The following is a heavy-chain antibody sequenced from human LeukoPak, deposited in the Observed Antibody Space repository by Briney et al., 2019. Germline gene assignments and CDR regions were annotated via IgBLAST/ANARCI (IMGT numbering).Heavy chain of an antibody. D-gene: IGHD6-19*01. J-gene: IGHJ4*02. CDR3: VRHSGSGWPDNDY. CDR2: INPNSGGT. V-gene: IGHV1-2*02. CDR1: GYTFTGYY. Sequence: ASVKVSCKASGYTFTGYYMHWVRQAPGQGLEWMGWINPNSGGTNYAQKFQGRVTMTRDTSISTAYMELSRLRSDDTAVYYCVRHSGSGWPDNDYWGQGTLVTVFS.